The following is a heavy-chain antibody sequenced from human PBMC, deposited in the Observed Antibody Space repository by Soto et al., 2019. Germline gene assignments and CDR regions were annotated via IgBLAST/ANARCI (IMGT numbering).Heavy chain of an antibody. V-gene: IGHV1-69*13. J-gene: IGHJ6*02. CDR2: IIPIFGTA. D-gene: IGHD4-17*01. CDR3: ARLPAHGDYYYYGMDV. CDR1: GGTFSSYA. Sequence: SVKVSCKASGGTFSSYAISWVRQAPGQGLEWMGGIIPIFGTANYAQKFQGRVTITADESTSTAYVELSSLRSEDTAVYYCARLPAHGDYYYYGMDVWGQGTTVTVSS.